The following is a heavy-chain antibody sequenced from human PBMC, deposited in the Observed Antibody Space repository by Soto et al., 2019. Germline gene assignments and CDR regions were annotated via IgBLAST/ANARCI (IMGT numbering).Heavy chain of an antibody. CDR3: AKGFSYSVIDY. Sequence: QVQLVESGGGVVQPGRSLRLSCAASGFTFSTYGMHWVPQAPGKVLEWVAVISYDGSNKYYADSVKGRFTISRDNSKNTLYLQMSSLRAEDTAVYYCAKGFSYSVIDYWGQGTLVTVSS. J-gene: IGHJ4*02. V-gene: IGHV3-30*18. D-gene: IGHD5-18*01. CDR1: GFTFSTYG. CDR2: ISYDGSNK.